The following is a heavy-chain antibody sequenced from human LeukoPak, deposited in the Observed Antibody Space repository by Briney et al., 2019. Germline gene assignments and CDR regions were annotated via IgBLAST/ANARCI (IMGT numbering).Heavy chain of an antibody. D-gene: IGHD6-13*01. CDR1: GFPFSSYS. CDR2: IKPDGTTK. Sequence: GGSLRLSCAASGFPFSSYSMTWVRQAPGKGLEWVANIKPDGTTKFYVDSVKGRFTISRDNALNSLYLQMNGLRAEDTAIYYCARSIPYGTTWYGRSDYWGQGTLVTVSS. J-gene: IGHJ4*02. V-gene: IGHV3-7*03. CDR3: ARSIPYGTTWYGRSDY.